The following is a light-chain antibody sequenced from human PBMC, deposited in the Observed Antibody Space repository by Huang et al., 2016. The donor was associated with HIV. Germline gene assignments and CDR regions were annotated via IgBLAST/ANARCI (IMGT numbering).Light chain of an antibody. Sequence: EIVMTQSPDTLSVAPGERVTLSCRASQNLNSDLAWYQQKPGQAPRLLMYDAATRATGFPAGFSGGGSGTEFTLTISSLQSEDFAVYYCQQYKDWPLTFGGGTKVEIK. CDR1: QNLNSD. CDR3: QQYKDWPLT. J-gene: IGKJ4*01. CDR2: DAA. V-gene: IGKV3-15*01.